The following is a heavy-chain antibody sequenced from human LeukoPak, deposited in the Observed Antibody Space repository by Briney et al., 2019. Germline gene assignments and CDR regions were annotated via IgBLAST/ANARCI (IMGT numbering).Heavy chain of an antibody. Sequence: PGGSLRLSCAASGFTFSGSAMHWVRQASGKGLEWVGRIRSKANSYATAYAASVKGRFTISRDDSKNTAYLQMNSLKTEDTAVYSCTRHVSARRGSYLENDVFDIWGQGPMVPVSP. CDR2: IRSKANSYAT. CDR1: GFTFSGSA. J-gene: IGHJ3*02. D-gene: IGHD1-26*01. V-gene: IGHV3-73*01. CDR3: TRHVSARRGSYLENDVFDI.